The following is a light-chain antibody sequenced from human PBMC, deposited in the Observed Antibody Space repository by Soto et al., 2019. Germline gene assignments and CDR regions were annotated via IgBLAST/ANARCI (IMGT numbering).Light chain of an antibody. J-gene: IGLJ3*02. V-gene: IGLV2-8*01. CDR2: DVS. Sequence: QSVLTQPPSASGSPGQSVTIYCTGTSSDVGGYNYVSWYQQHPGKAPKVIIYDVSKRPSGVPDRFSGSKSGNTASLTVSGLQADDADDYYCSLHACATQWVFGGGTKVTVL. CDR1: SSDVGGYNY. CDR3: SLHACATQWV.